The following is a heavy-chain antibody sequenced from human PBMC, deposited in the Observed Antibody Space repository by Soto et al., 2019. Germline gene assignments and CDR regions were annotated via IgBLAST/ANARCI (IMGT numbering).Heavy chain of an antibody. CDR3: ARGKRVPAAMYYYYYMDV. CDR1: GGSFSGYY. CDR2: INHSGST. V-gene: IGHV4-34*01. D-gene: IGHD2-2*01. J-gene: IGHJ6*03. Sequence: SETLSLTCAVYGGSFSGYYWSWIRQPPGKGLEWIGEINHSGSTNYNPSLKSRVTISVDTSKNQFSLKLSSVTAADTAVYYCARGKRVPAAMYYYYYMDVWGKGTTVTVSS.